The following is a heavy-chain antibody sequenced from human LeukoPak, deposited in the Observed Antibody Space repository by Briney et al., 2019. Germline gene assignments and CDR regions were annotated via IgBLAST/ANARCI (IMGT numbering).Heavy chain of an antibody. D-gene: IGHD6-19*01. CDR2: ISGDGVSP. J-gene: IGHJ4*02. CDR1: GFTFNNYA. Sequence: GGSLRLSCAASGFTFNNYALAWVRQTPEKGLECVSAISGDGVSPYYVDSVRGRFTISRDNAKNSLYLQMNSLRAEDTALYYCAKDLNSSGVRLEVPSIEDWGQGTLVTVSS. CDR3: AKDLNSSGVRLEVPSIED. V-gene: IGHV3-23*01.